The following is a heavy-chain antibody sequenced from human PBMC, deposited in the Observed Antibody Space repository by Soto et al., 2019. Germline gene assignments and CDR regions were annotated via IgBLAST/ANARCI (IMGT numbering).Heavy chain of an antibody. J-gene: IGHJ6*02. CDR2: IIPIFGTA. D-gene: IGHD6-13*01. CDR3: ARGERVSAPYYYYYGMDV. CDR1: GGTFSSYA. Sequence: QVQLVQSGAEVQKPGSSVKVSCKASGGTFSSYAISWVRQAPGQGLEWMGGIIPIFGTANYAQKFQGRVTITADESTSTAYMELSSLRSEDTAVYYCARGERVSAPYYYYYGMDVWGQGTTVTVSS. V-gene: IGHV1-69*01.